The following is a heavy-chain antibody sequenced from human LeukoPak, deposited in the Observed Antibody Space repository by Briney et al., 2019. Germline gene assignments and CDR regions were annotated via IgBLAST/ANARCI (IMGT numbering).Heavy chain of an antibody. CDR2: IYYSGST. D-gene: IGHD3-3*01. Sequence: SETLSLTCTVSGGSISSSSYYWSWIRQPPGKGLEWIGYIYYSGSTNYNPSLKSRVTISVDTSKNQFSLKLSSVTAADTAVYYCARMYDFSVDVWGKGTTVTVSS. CDR3: ARMYDFSVDV. J-gene: IGHJ6*04. V-gene: IGHV4-61*01. CDR1: GGSISSSSYY.